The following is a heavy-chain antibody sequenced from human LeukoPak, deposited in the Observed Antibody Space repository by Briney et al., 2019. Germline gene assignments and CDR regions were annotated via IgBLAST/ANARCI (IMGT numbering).Heavy chain of an antibody. CDR1: GFTFSSYS. V-gene: IGHV3-21*01. Sequence: GGSLRLSCAASGFTFSSYSMNWVRQAPGKGLEWVSSISTSSSYIYYADSVKGRFTISRDNSKNTLYLQMNSLRAEDTAVYCCAKVQDYGDYGGFDFWGQGTLVTVSS. J-gene: IGHJ4*02. CDR3: AKVQDYGDYGGFDF. D-gene: IGHD4-17*01. CDR2: ISTSSSYI.